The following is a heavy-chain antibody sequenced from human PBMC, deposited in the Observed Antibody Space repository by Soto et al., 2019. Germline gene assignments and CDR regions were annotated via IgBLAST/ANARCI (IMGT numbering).Heavy chain of an antibody. J-gene: IGHJ3*02. CDR1: GFTLGDYW. CDR3: ARSALGVGDAFDI. D-gene: IGHD3-16*01. V-gene: IGHV3-11*01. CDR2: ITNSGSTV. Sequence: PGGSLRLSCAASGFTLGDYWMNWIRQAPGKGLEWVSYITNSGSTVYYADSVKGRFTFSRDTAKNSLDLQMNSLRVEDTAMYFCARSALGVGDAFDIWGQGTMGTVS.